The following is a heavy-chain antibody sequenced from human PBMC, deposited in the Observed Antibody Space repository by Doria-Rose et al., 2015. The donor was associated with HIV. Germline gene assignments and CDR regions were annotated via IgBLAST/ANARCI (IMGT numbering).Heavy chain of an antibody. V-gene: IGHV2-26*01. CDR3: ARIKSSRWYHKYYFDF. Sequence: SGPVLVKPTETLTLTCTVSGVSLSSPGMGVSWICQPPGKALEWLANTFSDDDRSYKTSLKSRLTLSKGTSKSQVVLTMTDMDPVDTATYYCARIKSSRWYHKYYFDFWGQGTLVIVSA. CDR2: TFSDDDR. CDR1: GVSLSSPGMG. D-gene: IGHD6-13*01. J-gene: IGHJ4*02.